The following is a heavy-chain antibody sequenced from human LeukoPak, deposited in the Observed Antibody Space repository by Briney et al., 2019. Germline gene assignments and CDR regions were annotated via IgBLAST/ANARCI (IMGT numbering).Heavy chain of an antibody. V-gene: IGHV3-7*01. Sequence: GGSLRHSCAASGFTFGSYWMNWVRQAPGKGLEWVASIRQDGGEKYYVDSVEGRFTISRDNAKNSLYLQMNSLRAEDTAMYYCATLGNGTRSRLGDDWGQGTLVTVSS. CDR3: ATLGNGTRSRLGDD. CDR2: IRQDGGEK. CDR1: GFTFGSYW. D-gene: IGHD1-26*01. J-gene: IGHJ4*02.